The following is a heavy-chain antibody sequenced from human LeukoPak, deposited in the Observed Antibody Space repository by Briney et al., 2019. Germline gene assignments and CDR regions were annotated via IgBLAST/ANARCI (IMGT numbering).Heavy chain of an antibody. Sequence: ASVKVSCKASGYTFTSYGISWVRQAPGQGLEWMGWISAYNGNTNYAQKLQGRVTMTIDTSTSTAYMELRSLRSDDPAVYYCARDIVVVPAATPPWDNWFDPWGQGTLVTVSS. D-gene: IGHD2-2*02. J-gene: IGHJ5*02. CDR1: GYTFTSYG. CDR2: ISAYNGNT. V-gene: IGHV1-18*01. CDR3: ARDIVVVPAATPPWDNWFDP.